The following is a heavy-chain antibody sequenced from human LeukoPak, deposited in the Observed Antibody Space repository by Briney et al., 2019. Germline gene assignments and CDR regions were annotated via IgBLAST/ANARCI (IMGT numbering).Heavy chain of an antibody. CDR3: ARAVTRGSSIAARPPGY. V-gene: IGHV1-2*02. Sequence: GASVKVSCKASGYTFTGYYMHWVRQAPGQGLEWMGWINPNSGGTNYAQKFQGRVTMTRDTSISTAYMELSRLRSDDTAVYYCARAVTRGSSIAARPPGYWGQGTLVTVSS. CDR2: INPNSGGT. J-gene: IGHJ4*02. D-gene: IGHD6-6*01. CDR1: GYTFTGYY.